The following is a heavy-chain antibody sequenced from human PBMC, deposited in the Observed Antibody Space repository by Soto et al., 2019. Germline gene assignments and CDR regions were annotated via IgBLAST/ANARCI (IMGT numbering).Heavy chain of an antibody. CDR3: AAARLGDFWSGYYYYYYGMDV. CDR2: IVVGSGNT. CDR1: GFTFTSSA. Sequence: QMQLVQSGPEVKKPGTSVKVSCKASGFTFTSSAVQWVRQARGQRLEWIGWIVVGSGNTNYAQKFQERGTITRDMSTSTAYMELSSLRSEDTAVYYCAAARLGDFWSGYYYYYYGMDVWGQGTTVTVSS. J-gene: IGHJ6*02. D-gene: IGHD3-3*01. V-gene: IGHV1-58*01.